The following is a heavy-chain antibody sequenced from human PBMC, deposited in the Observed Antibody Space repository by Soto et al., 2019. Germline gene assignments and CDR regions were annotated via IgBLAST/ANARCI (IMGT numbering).Heavy chain of an antibody. CDR1: GGSISSGDYY. Sequence: PSETLSLTCTVSGGSISSGDYYWSWIRQPPGKGLEWIGYIYYSGSTNYNPSLKSRVTISVDTSKNQFSLKLSSVTAADTAVYYCARDLGGCSSTSCYYGMDVWGQGTTVTVYS. V-gene: IGHV4-61*08. CDR2: IYYSGST. D-gene: IGHD2-2*01. CDR3: ARDLGGCSSTSCYYGMDV. J-gene: IGHJ6*02.